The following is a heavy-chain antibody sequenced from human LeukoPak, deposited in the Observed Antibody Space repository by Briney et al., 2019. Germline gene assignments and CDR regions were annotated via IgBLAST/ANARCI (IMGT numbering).Heavy chain of an antibody. CDR3: AKDLPGDPDDQYYGMDV. J-gene: IGHJ6*02. CDR2: ISGSGGRT. CDR1: GFTFSSYD. Sequence: GASLRLSCAASGFTFSSYDMSWVRQAPGKGLECVSAISGSGGRTYYAASVKGRFTISRDNSKNTLHLQLNSLRAEDTALYYCAKDLPGDPDDQYYGMDVWGQGTTVTVSS. V-gene: IGHV3-23*01. D-gene: IGHD4-17*01.